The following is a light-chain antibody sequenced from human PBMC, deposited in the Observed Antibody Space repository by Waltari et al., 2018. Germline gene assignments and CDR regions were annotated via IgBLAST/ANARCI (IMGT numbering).Light chain of an antibody. CDR2: DND. V-gene: IGLV1-51*01. J-gene: IGLJ3*02. CDR1: SSNIGNNY. Sequence: QSVLTQPPSVSAAPGQKVTISCSGSSSNIGNNYVSWYQQFPGTAPKPLIYDNDKRPSGIPDRFSGSKSGTSATLGITGLQTGDEADYYCGTWDSSLSAPVFGGGTKLTVL. CDR3: GTWDSSLSAPV.